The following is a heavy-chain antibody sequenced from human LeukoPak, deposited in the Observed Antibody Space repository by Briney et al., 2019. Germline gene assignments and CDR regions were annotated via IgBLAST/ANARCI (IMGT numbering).Heavy chain of an antibody. V-gene: IGHV4-34*01. D-gene: IGHD2-15*01. CDR1: GGSFSGYY. CDR2: INRSGST. CDR3: AGIRYCSGGSCRIPPGMDV. Sequence: SETLSLTCAVYGGSFSGYYWSWIRQLPGKGLEWIGEINRSGSTNYNPSLKRRVTISVDTSKNQFSLKLSSVTAADTFVQAEAGIRYCSGGSCRIPPGMDVWGRGTTVTVSS. J-gene: IGHJ6*02.